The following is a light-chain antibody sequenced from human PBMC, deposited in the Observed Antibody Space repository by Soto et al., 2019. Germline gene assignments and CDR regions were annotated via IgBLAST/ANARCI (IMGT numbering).Light chain of an antibody. CDR1: QSVSSSY. Sequence: EILLTQSPGTLSLSPGERATLSCRASQSVSSSYLAWYQQKPGQATRLXIYGASSRATGIPDRFSGSGSGTDFTITISRLEPEDFAVYYCQQYGSSPPWTFGQGTRWIS. V-gene: IGKV3-20*01. CDR3: QQYGSSPPWT. CDR2: GAS. J-gene: IGKJ1*01.